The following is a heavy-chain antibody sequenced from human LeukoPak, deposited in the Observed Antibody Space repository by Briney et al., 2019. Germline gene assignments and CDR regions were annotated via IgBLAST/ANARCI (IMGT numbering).Heavy chain of an antibody. J-gene: IGHJ4*02. D-gene: IGHD4-11*01. Sequence: SQTLSLTCAISGDSVSSNSAAWNWIRQSPSRGLEWLGRTYYRSKWYNDYAVSVKSRITINPDTSKNQFSLKLSSVTAADTAVYYCARGAHYDYSNYGSKNFDYWGQGTLVTVSS. CDR1: GDSVSSNSAA. V-gene: IGHV6-1*01. CDR2: TYYRSKWYN. CDR3: ARGAHYDYSNYGSKNFDY.